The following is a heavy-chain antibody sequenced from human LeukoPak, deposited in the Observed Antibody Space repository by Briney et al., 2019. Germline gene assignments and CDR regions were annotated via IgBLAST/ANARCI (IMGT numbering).Heavy chain of an antibody. CDR2: FHNSGTS. CDR3: ARANYDSSGSFFDY. J-gene: IGHJ4*02. V-gene: IGHV4-59*01. D-gene: IGHD3-22*01. Sequence: SETLSLTCTVSDDSISDYYRGWIRQPPGKGPEWIGYFHNSGTSTYNPSLKSRVTISADTSKNQFSLKLNSLTTADTAVYYCARANYDSSGSFFDYWGQGTLVTVSS. CDR1: DDSISDYY.